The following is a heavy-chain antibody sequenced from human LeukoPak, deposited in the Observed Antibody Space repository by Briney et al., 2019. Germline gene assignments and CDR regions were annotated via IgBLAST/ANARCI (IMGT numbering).Heavy chain of an antibody. CDR2: IDSSGRAL. CDR3: TRDPDKSSKVDY. D-gene: IGHD3-9*01. V-gene: IGHV3-11*01. J-gene: IGHJ4*02. Sequence: PGGSLTLSCAASGFTFSDHYLSWIRQAPGKGLEWVSYIDSSGRALYYAESVKGRFTISRDNARNSVYLQMNSLTVEDTAVYFCTRDPDKSSKVDYWGQGVVVTVSS. CDR1: GFTFSDHY.